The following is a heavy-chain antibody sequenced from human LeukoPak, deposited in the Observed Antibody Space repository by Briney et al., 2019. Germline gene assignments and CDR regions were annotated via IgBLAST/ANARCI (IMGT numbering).Heavy chain of an antibody. V-gene: IGHV4-59*11. D-gene: IGHD4-17*01. J-gene: IGHJ3*02. Sequence: SETLSLTCAVSDDSFSSHYWTWIRQPPGKGLISYIGSTIYNPSIKSRVTISIDTSKNQFSLKLSSVTAAATAVYYCASDLVTVTKGFDIWGRGTMVSVSS. CDR3: ASDLVTVTKGFDI. CDR1: DDSFSSHY. CDR2: ISYIGST.